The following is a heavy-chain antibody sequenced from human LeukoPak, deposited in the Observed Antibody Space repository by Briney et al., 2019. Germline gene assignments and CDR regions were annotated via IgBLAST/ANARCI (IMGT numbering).Heavy chain of an antibody. J-gene: IGHJ4*02. V-gene: IGHV4-38-2*02. CDR1: GYSISSGYY. CDR2: IYHSGST. Sequence: PSETLSLTCTVSGYSISSGYYWGWIRPPPGKGLEWIGSIYHSGSTYYNPSLKSRVTISVDTSKNQFSLKLISVTAADTAVYYCAILEDPSDYFDYWGQGTLVTVSS. CDR3: AILEDPSDYFDY.